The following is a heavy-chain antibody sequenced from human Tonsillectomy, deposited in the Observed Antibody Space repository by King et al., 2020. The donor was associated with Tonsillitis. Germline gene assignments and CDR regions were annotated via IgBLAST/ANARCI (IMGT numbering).Heavy chain of an antibody. Sequence: VTLKESGPALVKPTQTLTLTCTFSGFSLSTSGVCVSWIRQPPGKALEWLARIDWDDDKYYSTSLKTRLTISKDTSKNQVVLTMTNMDPVDTATYYCARMRPAYGDYGYFNYYMDVWGRVTTVTVSS. CDR2: IDWDDDK. CDR1: GFSLSTSGVC. D-gene: IGHD4-17*01. J-gene: IGHJ6*03. CDR3: ARMRPAYGDYGYFNYYMDV. V-gene: IGHV2-70*11.